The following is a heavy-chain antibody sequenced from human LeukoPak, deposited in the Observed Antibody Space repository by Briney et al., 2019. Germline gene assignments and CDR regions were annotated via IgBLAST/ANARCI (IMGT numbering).Heavy chain of an antibody. CDR2: INPNSGGT. CDR3: ARAAEDYDILTGPSNWFDP. Sequence: ASVKVSCKASGYTFTGYYMHWVRQAPGQGLEWMGWINPNSGGTNYAQKLQGWVTMTRDTSISTAYMELSRLRSDDTAVYYCARAAEDYDILTGPSNWFDPWGQGTLVTVSS. CDR1: GYTFTGYY. J-gene: IGHJ5*02. V-gene: IGHV1-2*04. D-gene: IGHD3-9*01.